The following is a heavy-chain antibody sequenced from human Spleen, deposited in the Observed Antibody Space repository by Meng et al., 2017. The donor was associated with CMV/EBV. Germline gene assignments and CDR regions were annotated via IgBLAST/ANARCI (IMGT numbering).Heavy chain of an antibody. CDR1: GFTFSYYW. J-gene: IGHJ6*02. CDR2: INSNGSST. Sequence: GESLKISYAASGFTFSYYWMSWVRQAPGKGLEWVSCINSNGSSTCYADSVKGRFTISRDNAKSTLYLQMKSLRAENTAVYYCVCFVVQADSKLNAMDVWGQGTTVTVSS. V-gene: IGHV3-74*01. D-gene: IGHD2-2*01. CDR3: VCFVVQADSKLNAMDV.